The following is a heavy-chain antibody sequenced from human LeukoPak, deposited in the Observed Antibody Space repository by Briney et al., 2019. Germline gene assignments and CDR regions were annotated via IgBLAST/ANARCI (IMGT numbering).Heavy chain of an antibody. CDR2: IYYSGST. V-gene: IGHV4-39*01. Sequence: SETLSLTCTVSGGSISSSSYYWGWIRQPPGTGLEWIGSIYYSGSTYYNPSLKSRVTISVDTSKNQFSLKLSSVTAADTAVYYCARHGMDTAMGPLFPYYYYGMDVWGQGTTVTVSS. J-gene: IGHJ6*02. D-gene: IGHD5-18*01. CDR3: ARHGMDTAMGPLFPYYYYGMDV. CDR1: GGSISSSSYY.